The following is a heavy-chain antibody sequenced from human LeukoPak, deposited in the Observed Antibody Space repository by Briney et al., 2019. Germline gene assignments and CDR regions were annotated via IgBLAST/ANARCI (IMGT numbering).Heavy chain of an antibody. D-gene: IGHD3-22*01. CDR1: GFTFDDYA. V-gene: IGHV3-9*03. J-gene: IGHJ4*02. Sequence: PGRSLRLSCAASGFTFDDYAMHWVRQAPGNGLDWVSGISWNSGSIGYADSVKGRFTISRDNAKNSLYLQMNSLRAEDMALYYCAKDMGPDGSGYPFDYWGQGTLVTVSS. CDR2: ISWNSGSI. CDR3: AKDMGPDGSGYPFDY.